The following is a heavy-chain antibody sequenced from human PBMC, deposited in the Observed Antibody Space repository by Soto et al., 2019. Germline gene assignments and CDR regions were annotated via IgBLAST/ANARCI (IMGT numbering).Heavy chain of an antibody. CDR1: GGSISSYY. CDR2: IYTSGST. D-gene: IGHD5-18*01. CDR3: ARERGSTWMVNGMDV. Sequence: PSETLSLTCTVSGGSISSYYWSSIRQPAGKGLEWIGRIYTSGSTNYNPSLKSRVTMSVDTSKNQFSLKLSSVTAADTAVYYCARERGSTWMVNGMDVWGQGTTVTVSS. J-gene: IGHJ6*02. V-gene: IGHV4-4*07.